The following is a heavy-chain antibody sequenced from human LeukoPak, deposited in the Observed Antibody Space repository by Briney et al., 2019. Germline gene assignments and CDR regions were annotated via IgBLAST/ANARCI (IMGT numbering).Heavy chain of an antibody. D-gene: IGHD3-22*01. Sequence: SETLSLTCTVSGGSISSYYWSWIRQPAGKGLEWIGRIYTSGSTNYNPSLKSRVTMSVDTSKNQFSLKLSSVTAADTALYYCARASYHSSLSRILVRLREFYFDYWGQGTLVTVSS. J-gene: IGHJ4*02. V-gene: IGHV4-4*07. CDR2: IYTSGST. CDR1: GGSISSYY. CDR3: ARASYHSSLSRILVRLREFYFDY.